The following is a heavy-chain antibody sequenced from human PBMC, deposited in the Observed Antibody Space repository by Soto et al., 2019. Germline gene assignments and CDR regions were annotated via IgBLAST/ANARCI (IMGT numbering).Heavy chain of an antibody. Sequence: GGSLRLSCAASDFDFSSYGIHWVRQAPGKGLEWVAASSYDGRETFYADSAKGRFTVSKEMSKNTAFLQMSALRHEDTAVYFCARDSGWPILNFDNWGQGTPVTVYS. J-gene: IGHJ4*02. CDR1: DFDFSSYG. V-gene: IGHV3-30*03. CDR2: SSYDGRET. D-gene: IGHD3-10*01. CDR3: ARDSGWPILNFDN.